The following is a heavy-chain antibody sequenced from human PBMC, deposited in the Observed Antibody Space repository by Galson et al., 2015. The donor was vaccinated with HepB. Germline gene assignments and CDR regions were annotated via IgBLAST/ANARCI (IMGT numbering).Heavy chain of an antibody. CDR1: GFTFSSYSMN. Sequence: LRLSCAASGFTFSSYSMNWVRQAPGKGLEWIGSIYYSGSTYYNPSLKSRVTISVDTSKNQFSLKLSSVTAADTAVYYCARRGGYSSGWFDYWGQGTLVTVSS. D-gene: IGHD6-19*01. V-gene: IGHV4-39*01. CDR2: IYYSGST. CDR3: ARRGGYSSGWFDY. J-gene: IGHJ4*02.